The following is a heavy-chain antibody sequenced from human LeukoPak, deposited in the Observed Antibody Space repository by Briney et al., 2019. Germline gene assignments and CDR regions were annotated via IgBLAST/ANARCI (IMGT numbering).Heavy chain of an antibody. V-gene: IGHV4-30-4*01. CDR1: GGFISSGDYY. D-gene: IGHD2-21*02. Sequence: SETLSLTCTVSGGFISSGDYYWSWIRQPPGKGLEWIGYLYYSGSTYYNPSLKSRVTISVDTSKNQFSLKLSSVTAADTAVYYCATDSSPYCGGDCYGNWFDPWGQGTLVTVSS. CDR3: ATDSSPYCGGDCYGNWFDP. CDR2: LYYSGST. J-gene: IGHJ5*02.